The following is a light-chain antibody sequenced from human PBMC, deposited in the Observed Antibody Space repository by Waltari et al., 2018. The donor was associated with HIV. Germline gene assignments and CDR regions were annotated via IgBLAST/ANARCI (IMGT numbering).Light chain of an antibody. CDR3: QQRDSWPRGIT. J-gene: IGKJ5*01. CDR1: QSVGKY. CDR2: DAI. Sequence: EIVLTQSPATLSLSPGERATLSCRASQSVGKYLAWYQQKPGQVPRLLIYDAINRATGIPARFSGSGSGTDFTLTISSLEPEDFVVYYCQQRDSWPRGITFGQGTRLEIK. V-gene: IGKV3-11*01.